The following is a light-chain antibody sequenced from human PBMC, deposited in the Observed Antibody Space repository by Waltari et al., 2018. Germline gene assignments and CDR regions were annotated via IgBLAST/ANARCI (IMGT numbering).Light chain of an antibody. CDR2: GAS. V-gene: IGKV1-39*01. J-gene: IGKJ2*01. CDR1: QTISSY. CDR3: QQSYSTPPYT. Sequence: DIQMTQSPSSLSASVGDRVTISCRASQTISSYLNWYQQKPGKAPDLLSYGASGLQSGVPSRFSGRGSGTDFTLTISSLQPEDFATYYGQQSYSTPPYTFGQGTKLEIK.